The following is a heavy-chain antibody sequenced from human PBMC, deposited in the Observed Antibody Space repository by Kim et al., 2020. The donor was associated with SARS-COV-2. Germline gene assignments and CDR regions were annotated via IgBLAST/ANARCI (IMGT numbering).Heavy chain of an antibody. CDR2: IYSGGST. V-gene: IGHV3-53*04. CDR3: ARLWFGEPTYGMVV. CDR1: GFSVSSNY. Sequence: GGSLRLSCAASGFSVSSNYMTWVRQAPGKGLECVSLIYSGGSTYYAEPVRGRFTISRHNSNNTLYLQMNSLRAEDTAVYYCARLWFGEPTYGMVVWGQGTTVTVSS. D-gene: IGHD3-10*01. J-gene: IGHJ6*02.